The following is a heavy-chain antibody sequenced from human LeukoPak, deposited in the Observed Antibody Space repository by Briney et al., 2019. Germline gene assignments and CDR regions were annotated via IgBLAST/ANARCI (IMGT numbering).Heavy chain of an antibody. D-gene: IGHD3-10*01. Sequence: GGSLRLSCAASGFTLSSYSMNWVRQAPGKGLEWVSYITFSSSIIYYADSVRGRFTISRDNAKKSLYLQMNSLSAEDTAVYYCAKNSRRNYGSVIGPTKGYMDVWGKGTTVTVSS. CDR1: GFTLSSYS. V-gene: IGHV3-48*01. CDR2: ITFSSSII. J-gene: IGHJ6*03. CDR3: AKNSRRNYGSVIGPTKGYMDV.